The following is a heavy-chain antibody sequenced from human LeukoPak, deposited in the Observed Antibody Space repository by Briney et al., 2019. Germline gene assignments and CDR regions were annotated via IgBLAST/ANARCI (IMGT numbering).Heavy chain of an antibody. D-gene: IGHD5-24*01. CDR1: GGSISSSSYY. Sequence: SETLSLTCTVSGGSISSSSYYWGWIRQPPGKGLEWIGSIYYSGSTYYNPSLKSRVTISVDTSKNQFSLKLSSVTAADTAVYYCARVGRWLQAPLFGYWGQGTLVTVSS. CDR2: IYYSGST. V-gene: IGHV4-39*07. CDR3: ARVGRWLQAPLFGY. J-gene: IGHJ4*02.